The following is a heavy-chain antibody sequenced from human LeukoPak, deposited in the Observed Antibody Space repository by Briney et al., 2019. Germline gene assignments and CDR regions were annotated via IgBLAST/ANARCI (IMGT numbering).Heavy chain of an antibody. J-gene: IGHJ6*02. CDR2: IKEDGSEK. CDR1: RFAFSTYW. Sequence: PGGSPRLSCAAWRFAFSTYWMSWVRQGPGKGLEWVANIKEDGSEKYYVDSVKGRFTIYRDNAKNSLYLQMNRLRAEDTAVYYCARDSPGSSRFYHYYSLDVWGQGTTVTVSS. D-gene: IGHD6-6*01. CDR3: ARDSPGSSRFYHYYSLDV. V-gene: IGHV3-7*05.